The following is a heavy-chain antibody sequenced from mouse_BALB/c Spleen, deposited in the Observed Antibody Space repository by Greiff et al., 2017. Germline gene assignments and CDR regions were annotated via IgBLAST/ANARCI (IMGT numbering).Heavy chain of an antibody. CDR1: GYTFTDYE. V-gene: IGHV1-15*01. D-gene: IGHD2-14*01. CDR3: TRRNYRYDEGAY. J-gene: IGHJ3*01. Sequence: VNLVESGAELVRPGASVTLSCKASGYTFTDYEMHWVKQTPVHGLEWIGAIDPETGGTAYNQKFKGKATLTADKSSSTAYMELRSLTSEDSAVYYCTRRNYRYDEGAYWGQGTLVTVSA. CDR2: IDPETGGT.